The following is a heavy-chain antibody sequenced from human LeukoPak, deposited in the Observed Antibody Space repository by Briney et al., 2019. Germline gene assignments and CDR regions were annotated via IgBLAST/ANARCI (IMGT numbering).Heavy chain of an antibody. CDR3: ASAFWSGYIDY. CDR2: ISSSSSYI. D-gene: IGHD3-3*01. V-gene: IGHV3-21*01. CDR1: GFTFSSYS. J-gene: IGHJ4*02. Sequence: PGGSLRLSCAASGFTFSSYSMNWVRQAPGTGLEWVSSISSSSSYIYYADSVKGRFTISRDNAKNSLYLQMNSLRAEDTAVYYCASAFWSGYIDYWGQGTLVTVSS.